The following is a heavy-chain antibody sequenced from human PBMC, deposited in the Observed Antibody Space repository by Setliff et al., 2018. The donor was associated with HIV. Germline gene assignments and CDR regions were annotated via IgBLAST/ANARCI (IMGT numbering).Heavy chain of an antibody. CDR3: ILLGMHGAFDI. CDR1: GFNFKNAW. D-gene: IGHD7-27*01. V-gene: IGHV3-15*01. Sequence: KTGGSLRLSCAGSGFNFKNAWMSWVRQAPGKGLEWVGRIKSRVDGETTAYAAPLKGRFTISRDDSKNTLYLQMDSLSTEDTAVYYCILLGMHGAFDIWGQGTMVTVSS. CDR2: IKSRVDGETT. J-gene: IGHJ3*02.